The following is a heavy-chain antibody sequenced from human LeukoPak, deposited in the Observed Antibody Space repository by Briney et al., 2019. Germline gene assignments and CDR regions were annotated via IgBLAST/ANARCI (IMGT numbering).Heavy chain of an antibody. CDR2: ISYDGSNK. J-gene: IGHJ6*03. CDR3: AREGLDYYDSSGYYTYYYYYYMDV. D-gene: IGHD3-22*01. V-gene: IGHV3-30*04. Sequence: PGRSLRLSCAASGFTFSSYAMHWVRQAPGKGLEWVAVISYDGSNKYYADSVKGRFTISRDNSKNTLYLQMNSLRAEDTAVYYCAREGLDYYDSSGYYTYYYYYYMDVWGKGTTVTVSS. CDR1: GFTFSSYA.